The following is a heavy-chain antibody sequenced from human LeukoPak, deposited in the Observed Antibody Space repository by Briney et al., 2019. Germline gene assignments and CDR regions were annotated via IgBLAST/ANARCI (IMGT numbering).Heavy chain of an antibody. D-gene: IGHD5-24*01. Sequence: PGGSLRLSCAASGFTFDDYGMSWVRQAPGKGLEWVSGINWNGGSTGYADSVKGRFTISRDNAKNSLYLQMNSLRAEDTALYYCARDVGDGYNHNSDAFDIWGQGTMVTVSS. V-gene: IGHV3-20*04. CDR2: INWNGGST. CDR1: GFTFDDYG. CDR3: ARDVGDGYNHNSDAFDI. J-gene: IGHJ3*02.